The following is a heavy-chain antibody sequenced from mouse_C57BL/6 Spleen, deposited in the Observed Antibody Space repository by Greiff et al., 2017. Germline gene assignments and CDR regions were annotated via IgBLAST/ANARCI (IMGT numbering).Heavy chain of an antibody. CDR2: ISDGGSYT. J-gene: IGHJ4*01. CDR3: ARDLPYGNYAMDY. CDR1: GFTFSSYA. V-gene: IGHV5-4*01. Sequence: EVMLVESGGGLVKPGGSLKLSCAASGFTFSSYAMSWVRQTPEKRLEWVATISDGGSYTYYPDNVKGRFTISRDNAKNNLYLQMSHLKSEDTAMYYCARDLPYGNYAMDYWGQGTSVTVSS. D-gene: IGHD2-1*01.